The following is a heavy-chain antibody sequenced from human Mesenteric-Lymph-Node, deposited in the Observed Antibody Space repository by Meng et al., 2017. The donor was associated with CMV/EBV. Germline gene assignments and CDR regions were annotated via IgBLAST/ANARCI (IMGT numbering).Heavy chain of an antibody. J-gene: IGHJ4*02. CDR2: VSTNRGDT. CDR3: ARDEDCVNGVCYLGAY. D-gene: IGHD2-8*01. V-gene: IGHV1-2*02. Sequence: ASVKVSCKASGYTFTNYAVHWVCQAPGQGLEWVGWVSTNRGDTNSAQNFQGRVTMTIDTSISTAYMELSSLRSDDTAVYYCARDEDCVNGVCYLGAYWGQGTLVTVSS. CDR1: GYTFTNYA.